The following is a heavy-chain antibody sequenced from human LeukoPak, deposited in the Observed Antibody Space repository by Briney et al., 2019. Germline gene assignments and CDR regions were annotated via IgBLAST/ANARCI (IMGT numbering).Heavy chain of an antibody. CDR2: ISGSGGST. V-gene: IGHV3-23*01. Sequence: PGGSLRLSCAASGFTFSSYAMSWVRQAPGKGLEWVSAISGSGGSTYYADSVKGRFTISRDNSKNTLYLQMNSLRAEDTAVYYCAGDRNYYDSSGYYYSGAFDYWGQGTLVTVSS. J-gene: IGHJ4*02. D-gene: IGHD3-22*01. CDR3: AGDRNYYDSSGYYYSGAFDY. CDR1: GFTFSSYA.